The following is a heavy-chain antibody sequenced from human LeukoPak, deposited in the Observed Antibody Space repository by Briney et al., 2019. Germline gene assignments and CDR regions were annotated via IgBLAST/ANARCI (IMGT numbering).Heavy chain of an antibody. CDR1: GGTFSSYA. CDR2: IIPIFGTA. Sequence: ASVKVSCKASGGTFSSYAISWVRQAPGQGLEWMGGIIPIFGTANYAQKFQGRVTITAGESTSTAYMELSSLRSEDTAVYYCARDGLRWELPYYGMDVWGQGTTVTVSS. D-gene: IGHD1-26*01. J-gene: IGHJ6*02. CDR3: ARDGLRWELPYYGMDV. V-gene: IGHV1-69*13.